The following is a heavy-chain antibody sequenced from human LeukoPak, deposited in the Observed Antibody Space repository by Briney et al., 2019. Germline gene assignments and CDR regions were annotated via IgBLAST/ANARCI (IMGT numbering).Heavy chain of an antibody. CDR1: GYTFTGYY. V-gene: IGHV1-2*06. Sequence: ASVKVSCKASGYTFTGYYMHWVRQAPGQGLEWMGRINPNGGGTNYAQKFQGRVTMTRDTSISTAYMELSRLRSDDTAVYYCARGRIAAAGPYDYWGQGTLVTVSS. D-gene: IGHD6-13*01. CDR2: INPNGGGT. CDR3: ARGRIAAAGPYDY. J-gene: IGHJ4*02.